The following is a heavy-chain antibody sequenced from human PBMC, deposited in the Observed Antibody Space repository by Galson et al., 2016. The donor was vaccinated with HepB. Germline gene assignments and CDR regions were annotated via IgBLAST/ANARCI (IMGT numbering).Heavy chain of an antibody. CDR2: IWYDGSNK. V-gene: IGHV3-33*01. J-gene: IGHJ4*02. Sequence: QAPGKGLESVAFIWYDGSNKYYADSVKGRFTISRDNSKNTLYLQMNSLRAEDTAVYYCAREDPNIAVAALDYWGQGTLVTVSS. CDR3: AREDPNIAVAALDY. D-gene: IGHD6-19*01.